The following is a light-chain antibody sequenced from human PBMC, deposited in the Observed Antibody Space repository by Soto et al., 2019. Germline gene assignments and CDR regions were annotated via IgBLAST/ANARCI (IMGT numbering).Light chain of an antibody. J-gene: IGKJ4*01. CDR2: KAS. V-gene: IGKV1-5*03. CDR3: QQYDSYST. Sequence: DIQMTQFPSTQSASVGDRVIITCRASQSISSWLAWYQQKPGKAPNLLIYKASSLASGVPSRFSGSGFGTEFTLTISGLQPDDIATYYCQQYDSYSTFGGGTKVEIK. CDR1: QSISSW.